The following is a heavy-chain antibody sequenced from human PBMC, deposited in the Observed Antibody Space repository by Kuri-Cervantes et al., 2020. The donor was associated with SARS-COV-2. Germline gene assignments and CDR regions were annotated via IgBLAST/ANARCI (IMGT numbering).Heavy chain of an antibody. CDR1: GFSLTNYA. CDR2: IWYDGKNE. V-gene: IGHV3-33*08. D-gene: IGHD3-16*01. Sequence: GGSLRLSCGASGFSLTNYAIHWVRQAPGKGLEWVSVIWYDGKNEYYAGSVKGRFNISRDTSKNPVSLHMNSLRAEDKAMYYCAMGAANSYMDVWGRGTTVTVSS. J-gene: IGHJ6*03. CDR3: AMGAANSYMDV.